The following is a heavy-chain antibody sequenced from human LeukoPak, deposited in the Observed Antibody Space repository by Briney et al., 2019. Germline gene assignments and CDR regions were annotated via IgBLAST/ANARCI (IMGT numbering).Heavy chain of an antibody. Sequence: SETLSLTCTVSGVSISSYYWSWLRQPPGKGLEWIGYIYYSGSTNYNPSLKSRVTISVDTSKNQFSLKLSSVTAADTAVYYCARASMITFGGVITYYFDYWGQGTLVTVSS. V-gene: IGHV4-59*01. J-gene: IGHJ4*02. CDR1: GVSISSYY. CDR2: IYYSGST. CDR3: ARASMITFGGVITYYFDY. D-gene: IGHD3-16*02.